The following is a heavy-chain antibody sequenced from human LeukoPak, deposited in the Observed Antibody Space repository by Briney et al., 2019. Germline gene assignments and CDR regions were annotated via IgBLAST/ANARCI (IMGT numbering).Heavy chain of an antibody. V-gene: IGHV1-46*01. CDR3: ARALGAAASFDY. CDR2: INPSGGST. D-gene: IGHD6-13*01. Sequence: ASVKVSCKASGYTFTSYYMHWVRQAPGQGLEWMGIINPSGGSTSYAQKFQGRVTMTRDMSTSTVYMELSSLRSEDTAVYYCARALGAAASFDYWGQGTLVTVSS. J-gene: IGHJ4*02. CDR1: GYTFTSYY.